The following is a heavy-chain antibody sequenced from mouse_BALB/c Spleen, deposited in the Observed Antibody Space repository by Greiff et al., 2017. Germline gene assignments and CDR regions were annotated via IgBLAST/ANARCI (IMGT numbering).Heavy chain of an antibody. CDR2: IDTSDSYT. J-gene: IGHJ1*01. CDR3: ARDYYGSSYWYVDV. CDR1: GYTFTDYW. V-gene: IGHV1-69*01. Sequence: VQLQQPGAELVMPGASVKMSCKASGYTFTDYWMHWVKQRPGQGLEWIGAIDTSDSYTSYNQKFKGKATVTVDESSSTAYMQLSSLTSEDSAVYYCARDYYGSSYWYVDVWGAGTTVTVSS. D-gene: IGHD1-1*01.